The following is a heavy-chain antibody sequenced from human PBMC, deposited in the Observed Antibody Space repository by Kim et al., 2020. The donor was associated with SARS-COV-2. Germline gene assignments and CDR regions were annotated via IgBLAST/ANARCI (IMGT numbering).Heavy chain of an antibody. D-gene: IGHD2-21*01. J-gene: IGHJ1*01. V-gene: IGHV1-58*01. CDR2: IVVGSGNT. CDR3: AAEFAYCGGDCYSGYFQH. Sequence: SVKVSCKASGFTFTSSAVQWVRQARGQRLEWIGWIVVGSGNTNYAQKFQERVTITRDMSTSTAYMELSSLRSEDTAVYYCAAEFAYCGGDCYSGYFQHWGQGTLVTVSS. CDR1: GFTFTSSA.